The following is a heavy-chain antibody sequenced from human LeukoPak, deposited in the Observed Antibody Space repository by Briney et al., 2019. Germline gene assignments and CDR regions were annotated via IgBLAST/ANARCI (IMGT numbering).Heavy chain of an antibody. CDR1: GFTFNSYG. Sequence: GGSLRLSCAASGFTFNSYGIHWVRQAPGKGLEWVAFIRYDGSSKYYVDSVKGRFTISRDNSKNTLYLQMNSLRAEDTAVYYCAKDGRDYYDSSGYYYDYWGQGTLVTVSS. CDR3: AKDGRDYYDSSGYYYDY. D-gene: IGHD3-22*01. J-gene: IGHJ4*02. CDR2: IRYDGSSK. V-gene: IGHV3-30*02.